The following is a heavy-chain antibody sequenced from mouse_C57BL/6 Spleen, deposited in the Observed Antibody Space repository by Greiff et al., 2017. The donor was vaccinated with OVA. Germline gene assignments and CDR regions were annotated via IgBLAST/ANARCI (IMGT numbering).Heavy chain of an antibody. CDR2: IRNKANGYTT. CDR3: ARSQLGRWFAY. J-gene: IGHJ3*01. V-gene: IGHV7-3*01. D-gene: IGHD4-1*02. CDR1: GFTFTDYY. Sequence: EVQLQESGGGLVQPGGSLSLSCAASGFTFTDYYMSWVRQPPGKALEWLGFIRNKANGYTTEYSASVKGRFTISRDNSQSILYLQMNALRAEDSATYYCARSQLGRWFAYWGQGTLVTVSA.